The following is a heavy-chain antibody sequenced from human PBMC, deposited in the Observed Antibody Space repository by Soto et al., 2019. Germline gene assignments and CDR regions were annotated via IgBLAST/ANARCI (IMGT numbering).Heavy chain of an antibody. V-gene: IGHV3-53*01. J-gene: IGHJ5*02. CDR2: IYSGGST. D-gene: IGHD6-19*01. CDR1: GFTVSSNY. CDR3: ARDGSIAVAGTQTRGWFDP. Sequence: HPGGSLSLSCAASGFTVSSNYMSWVRQAPGKGLERVSVIYSGGSTYYADSVKGRFTISRDNSKNTLYLQMNSLRAEDTAVYYCARDGSIAVAGTQTRGWFDPWGQGTLVTVSS.